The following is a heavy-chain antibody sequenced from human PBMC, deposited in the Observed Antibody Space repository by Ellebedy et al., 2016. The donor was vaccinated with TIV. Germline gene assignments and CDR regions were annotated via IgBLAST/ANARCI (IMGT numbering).Heavy chain of an antibody. CDR3: ARDLGGSSGFDY. D-gene: IGHD1-26*01. CDR2: ISSIAFNI. J-gene: IGHJ4*02. Sequence: GESLKISCAASGFTFSSYEMNWVRQAPGKGLEWVSYISSIAFNIFYADSVKGRFTISRDNAKDSLYLQMNSLRAEDTAVYYCARDLGGSSGFDYWGQGTLVTVSS. V-gene: IGHV3-48*03. CDR1: GFTFSSYE.